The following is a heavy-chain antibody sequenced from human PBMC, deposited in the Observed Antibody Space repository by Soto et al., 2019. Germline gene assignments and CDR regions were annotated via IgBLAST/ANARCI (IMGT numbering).Heavy chain of an antibody. CDR3: ARESGNAGTTAQLLPMGDV. J-gene: IGHJ6*04. V-gene: IGHV1-18*01. CDR2: ISAYNGNT. Sequence: ASVKVSCKASGYTFTSYGISWVRQAPGQGLEWMGWISAYNGNTNYAQKLQGRVTMTTDTSTSTAYMELRSLRSDDTAVYYCARESGNAGTTAQLLPMGDVWGKGTTVTVSS. D-gene: IGHD1-1*01. CDR1: GYTFTSYG.